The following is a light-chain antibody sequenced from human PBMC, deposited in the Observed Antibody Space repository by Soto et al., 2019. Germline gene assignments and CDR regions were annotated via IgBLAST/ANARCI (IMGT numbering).Light chain of an antibody. V-gene: IGLV1-44*01. CDR2: NNV. CDR1: SSNIFVFF. CDR3: AAWDDSLYGRV. Sequence: QSALTQPPSASGTPGQRVTISCSGSSSNIFVFFLNCSHQLPGTAPIFLISNNVQRSSGVPDRFSGSNFGTSASLAFIGLQSEDDADYYCAAWDDSLYGRVFGSGTKVTV. J-gene: IGLJ1*01.